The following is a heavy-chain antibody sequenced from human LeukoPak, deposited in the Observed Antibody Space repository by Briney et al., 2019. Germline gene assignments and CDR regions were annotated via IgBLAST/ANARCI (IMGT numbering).Heavy chain of an antibody. J-gene: IGHJ3*02. CDR1: GFTFSIYA. V-gene: IGHV3-23*01. CDR2: ISGSGGTT. CDR3: AKDDLPTTHDYGDYHAFDI. D-gene: IGHD4-17*01. Sequence: HPGGSLRLSCAASGFTFSIYAKSWVRQAPGKGLEWVSAISGSGGTTYYADSVKGQFTISRDNSKNTVYLQMNSLRAEDTAVYYCAKDDLPTTHDYGDYHAFDIWGQGTMVTVSS.